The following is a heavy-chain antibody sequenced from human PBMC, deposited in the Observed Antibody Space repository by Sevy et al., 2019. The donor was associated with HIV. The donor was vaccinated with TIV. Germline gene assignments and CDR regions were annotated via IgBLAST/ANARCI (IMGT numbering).Heavy chain of an antibody. J-gene: IGHJ4*02. Sequence: GGSLRLSCAASGFTFDDYGMSWVRQAPGKGLEWVSGINWNGGSTGYAESVKGRFTISRDNAKNSLNLQMNSLRAEDTVFYYCAGEAGYNGNYYGESGPCYFDYWGQGTLVTVSS. V-gene: IGHV3-20*04. D-gene: IGHD1-26*01. CDR3: AGEAGYNGNYYGESGPCYFDY. CDR2: INWNGGST. CDR1: GFTFDDYG.